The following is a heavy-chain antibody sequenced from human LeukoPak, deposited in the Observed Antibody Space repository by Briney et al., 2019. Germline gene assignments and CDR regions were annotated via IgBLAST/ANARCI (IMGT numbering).Heavy chain of an antibody. CDR3: ARAGIVGAKKAFDI. CDR1: GVTFSSFA. Sequence: GSSLKASCKASGVTFSSFAISWVRQAPRQGLEWMGEIMPIYGTANYGQKFQRSVKITTDGYTSTAYMELRSLRSEDTAVYFCARAGIVGAKKAFDIWGQGTMVTVSS. CDR2: IMPIYGTA. D-gene: IGHD1-26*01. V-gene: IGHV1-69*05. J-gene: IGHJ3*02.